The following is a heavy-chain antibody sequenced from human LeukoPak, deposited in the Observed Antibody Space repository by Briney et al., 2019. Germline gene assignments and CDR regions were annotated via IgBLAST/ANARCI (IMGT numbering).Heavy chain of an antibody. CDR2: ISYDGSNK. Sequence: PGGSLRLSCAASGFTFSGYPIHWVRQAPGEGLEWVAVISYDGSNKYYADSVKGRFTISRDSSKNTLHLQMDDLRAEDTAVYYCARYILAPGAFDPWGQGTRVIVSS. J-gene: IGHJ5*02. CDR1: GFTFSGYP. CDR3: ARYILAPGAFDP. V-gene: IGHV3-30*14.